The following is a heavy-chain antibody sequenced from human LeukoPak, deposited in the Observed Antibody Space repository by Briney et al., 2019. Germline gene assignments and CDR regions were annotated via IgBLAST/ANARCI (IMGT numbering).Heavy chain of an antibody. J-gene: IGHJ4*02. V-gene: IGHV3-9*01. CDR2: ISWNSGSI. Sequence: GGSLRLSCAASGFTFDDYAMHWVRQAPGKGLEWVSGISWNSGSIGYADSVKGRFTISRDNAKNSLYLQMNSLRAEDTALYYCAKGRSGGSVLDYWGQGTLVTVSS. D-gene: IGHD2-15*01. CDR3: AKGRSGGSVLDY. CDR1: GFTFDDYA.